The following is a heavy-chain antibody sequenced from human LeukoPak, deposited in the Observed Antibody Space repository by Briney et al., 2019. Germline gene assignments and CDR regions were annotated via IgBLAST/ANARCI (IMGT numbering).Heavy chain of an antibody. J-gene: IGHJ4*02. CDR3: ARDYYGSGSTQFDY. CDR1: GFTFSSYE. Sequence: PGGSLRLSCAASGFTFSSYEMNWVRQAPGKGLEWVSYISSSGSTTYYADSVKGRFTISRDNAKNSLYLQMNSLRAEDTAVYYCARDYYGSGSTQFDYWGQGTLVTVSS. V-gene: IGHV3-48*03. CDR2: ISSSGSTT. D-gene: IGHD3-10*01.